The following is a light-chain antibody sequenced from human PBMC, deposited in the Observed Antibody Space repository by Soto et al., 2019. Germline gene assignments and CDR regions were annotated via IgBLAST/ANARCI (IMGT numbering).Light chain of an antibody. CDR2: SNN. V-gene: IGLV1-47*02. J-gene: IGLJ2*01. CDR3: ASWDDRLGAVI. Sequence: QSVLTQPPSASGTPGQKVFISCSGSSSNIGGTNYAYWYQQLPGAAPKLLMHSNNLRPSGVPERISGSKFGTAASLAISGLRSEDEAVYYCASWDDRLGAVIFGGGTKVNV. CDR1: SSNIGGTNY.